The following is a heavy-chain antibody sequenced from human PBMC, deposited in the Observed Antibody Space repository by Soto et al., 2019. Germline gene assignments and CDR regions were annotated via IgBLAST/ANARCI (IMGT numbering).Heavy chain of an antibody. J-gene: IGHJ3*02. V-gene: IGHV1-69*13. CDR2: IIPIFGTA. CDR3: ARDRIEYQLPHAIDI. D-gene: IGHD2-2*01. Sequence: ASVKVSCKASGGTFSSYAISWVRQAPGQGLEWMGGIIPIFGTANYAQKFQGRVTITADESTSTAYMELSSLRSEDTAVYYCARDRIEYQLPHAIDIWGQGTMVTVSS. CDR1: GGTFSSYA.